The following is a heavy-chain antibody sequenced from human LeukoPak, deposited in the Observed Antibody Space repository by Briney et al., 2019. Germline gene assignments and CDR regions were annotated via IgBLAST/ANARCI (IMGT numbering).Heavy chain of an antibody. D-gene: IGHD3-10*01. Sequence: SETLSLTCAVYGGSFSGYYWSWIRQPPGKGLEWIAEINHGGSTNHSPSLKSRVTISVDSSKNQFSLKLRSVTAADTAVYYCARVFRSDSYYTYYFDYWGQGALVTVSS. CDR3: ARVFRSDSYYTYYFDY. CDR1: GGSFSGYY. J-gene: IGHJ4*02. V-gene: IGHV4-34*01. CDR2: INHGGST.